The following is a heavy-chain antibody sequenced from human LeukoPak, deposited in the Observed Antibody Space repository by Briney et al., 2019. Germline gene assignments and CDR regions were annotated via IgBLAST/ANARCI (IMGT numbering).Heavy chain of an antibody. CDR2: ISYDGSNK. CDR1: GFTFSSYA. D-gene: IGHD3-22*01. Sequence: PGGSLRLSCAASGFTFSSYAMHWVCQAPGKGLEWVAVISYDGSNKYYADSVKGRFTISRDNSKNTLYLQMKSLRAEDTAVYYCARVKKMRFFTMIVVSFQSYYYYGMDVWGQGTTVTVSS. CDR3: ARVKKMRFFTMIVVSFQSYYYYGMDV. J-gene: IGHJ6*02. V-gene: IGHV3-30*04.